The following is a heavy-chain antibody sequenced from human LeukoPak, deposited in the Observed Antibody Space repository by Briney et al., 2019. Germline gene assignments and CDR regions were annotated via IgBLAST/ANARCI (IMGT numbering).Heavy chain of an antibody. CDR1: GYSFTNYW. V-gene: IGHV5-51*01. D-gene: IGHD6-6*01. CDR2: IYPGDSDT. CDR3: ARLDEPSSSSVVFDY. J-gene: IGHJ4*02. Sequence: GESLKISCKGSGYSFTNYWIGWVRQMPGKGLQWMGIIYPGDSDTRYSPSFQVLVTISADKSISTAYLQWGSLKASDTAIYYCARLDEPSSSSVVFDYWGQGTQVTVSS.